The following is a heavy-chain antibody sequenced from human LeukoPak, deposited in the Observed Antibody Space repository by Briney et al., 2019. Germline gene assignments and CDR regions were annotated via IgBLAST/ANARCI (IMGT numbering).Heavy chain of an antibody. D-gene: IGHD3-3*01. CDR2: IIPILGIV. CDR1: GGTFSTYA. Sequence: SVKVSSTASGGTFSTYAISWVRQAPGQGLEWMGRIIPILGIVNYAQKFQGRVTITADKYTSTAYMELSSLRSEDTAVYYCARVPRDDFWSGSQVYGFDLWGQGTLVTVSS. V-gene: IGHV1-69*04. J-gene: IGHJ5*02. CDR3: ARVPRDDFWSGSQVYGFDL.